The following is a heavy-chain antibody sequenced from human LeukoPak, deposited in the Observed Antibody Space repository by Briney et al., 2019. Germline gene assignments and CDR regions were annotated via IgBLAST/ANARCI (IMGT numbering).Heavy chain of an antibody. CDR3: TTGDWGAFDI. D-gene: IGHD3-16*01. CDR1: GFTFRNAW. V-gene: IGHV3-15*01. Sequence: PGGSLRLSCAASGFTFRNAWMNWVRQAPGKGLEWVGRIKSRTDGGTIEYAAPVKGRFTISRDDSKTTLYLQMNSLKTEDTALYYCTTGDWGAFDIWGQGTMVTVSS. J-gene: IGHJ3*02. CDR2: IKSRTDGGTI.